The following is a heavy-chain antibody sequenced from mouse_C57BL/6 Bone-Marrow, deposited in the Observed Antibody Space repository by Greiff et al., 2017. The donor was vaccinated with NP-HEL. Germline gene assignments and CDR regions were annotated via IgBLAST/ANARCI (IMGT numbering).Heavy chain of an antibody. Sequence: EVKLMESGGGLVQPGGSLKLSCAASGFTFSDYYMYWVRQTPEKRLEWVAYISNGGGSTYYPDTVKGRFTISRDNAKNTLYLQMSRLKSEDTAMDYCARRRYSNYDAMDYWGQGTSVTVSS. J-gene: IGHJ4*01. D-gene: IGHD2-5*01. CDR3: ARRRYSNYDAMDY. V-gene: IGHV5-12*01. CDR2: ISNGGGST. CDR1: GFTFSDYY.